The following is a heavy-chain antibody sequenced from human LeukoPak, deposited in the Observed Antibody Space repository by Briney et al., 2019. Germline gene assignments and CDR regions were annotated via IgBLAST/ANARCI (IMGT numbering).Heavy chain of an antibody. CDR3: AKVSSSNGYSYGTGLDY. Sequence: GGSLRLSCAASGFTFSSYAMSWVRQAPGKGLEWVSAISGSGGSTYYADSVKGRFTISRDNSKNTLYLQMNSLRAEDTAVYYCAKVSSSNGYSYGTGLDYWGQGTLVTVSS. V-gene: IGHV3-23*01. D-gene: IGHD5-18*01. CDR1: GFTFSSYA. CDR2: ISGSGGST. J-gene: IGHJ4*02.